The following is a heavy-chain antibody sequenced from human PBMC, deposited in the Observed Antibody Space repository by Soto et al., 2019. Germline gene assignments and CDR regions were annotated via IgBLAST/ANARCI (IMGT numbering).Heavy chain of an antibody. V-gene: IGHV2-5*01. Sequence: QITLKESGPTLVKPTQTLTLTCTFSGFSLSTSGVGVGWIRQPPGKALEWLALIYWNDDKRYSPSLKSRLTITKDTSKIQVVLTMTNMDPVDTATYYCAHSGSSSWYWYFDYWGQGTLVTVSS. CDR2: IYWNDDK. J-gene: IGHJ4*02. CDR3: AHSGSSSWYWYFDY. CDR1: GFSLSTSGVG. D-gene: IGHD6-13*01.